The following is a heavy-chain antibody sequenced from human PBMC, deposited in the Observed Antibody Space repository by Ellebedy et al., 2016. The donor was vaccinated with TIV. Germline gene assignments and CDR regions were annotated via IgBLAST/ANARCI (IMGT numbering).Heavy chain of an antibody. CDR2: IRQEGDEI. CDR1: GFSFRSYW. D-gene: IGHD4-17*01. Sequence: PGGSLRLSCVASGFSFRSYWMTWVRQAPGKGLEWVAKIRQEGDEIYYVESVKGRFTISRDNAKNSLFLQMNSLRVEETAVYYCARRASYGDYAVQVNPWFDPWGQGTLVTVSS. V-gene: IGHV3-7*01. J-gene: IGHJ5*02. CDR3: ARRASYGDYAVQVNPWFDP.